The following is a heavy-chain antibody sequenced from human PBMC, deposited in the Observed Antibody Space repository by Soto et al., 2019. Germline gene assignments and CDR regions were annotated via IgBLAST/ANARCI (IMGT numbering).Heavy chain of an antibody. J-gene: IGHJ6*02. D-gene: IGHD2-21*02. V-gene: IGHV1-18*01. CDR1: GYTFSSYG. Sequence: QGQLVQSGGEVKKPGASVKVSCKDSGYTFSSYGISWVRQAPGQGLEWMGWISGYNGKTNYAQKVQDRVTMTSDTSTSTVYMELRSLRSDDTAVYYCAREGDVPFYYYGSVIWVQGTTVTVSS. CDR3: AREGDVPFYYYGSVI. CDR2: ISGYNGKT.